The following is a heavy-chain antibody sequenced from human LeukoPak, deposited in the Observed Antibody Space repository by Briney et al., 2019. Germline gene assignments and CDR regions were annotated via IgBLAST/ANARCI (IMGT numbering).Heavy chain of an antibody. CDR1: GGSISSSNYY. D-gene: IGHD2-2*01. J-gene: IGHJ5*02. CDR3: ARSAPRYCSSTSCYGGLLEFDP. Sequence: SETLSLTCTVSGGSISSSNYYWGWIRQPPGKGLERIGSIHYRGNTYYNPSLKSRVTISVDTSKNQFSLKLSSVTAADTAVYYCARSAPRYCSSTSCYGGLLEFDPWGQGTLVTVSS. V-gene: IGHV4-39*01. CDR2: IHYRGNT.